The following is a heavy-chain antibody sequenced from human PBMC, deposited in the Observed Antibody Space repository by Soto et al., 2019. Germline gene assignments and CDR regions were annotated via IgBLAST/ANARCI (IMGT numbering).Heavy chain of an antibody. CDR1: GFTFSSYA. CDR3: ATRSTSIDY. Sequence: EVQLLESGGGLVQPGESPRLSCVASGFTFSSYAMSWVRQAPGKGLEWVSGISPSSGRTYYAGTVKGRFTISRDNAKNTLYLQINSLRGEDSAIYYCATRSTSIDYWGQGTLVTVSS. V-gene: IGHV3-23*01. J-gene: IGHJ4*02. CDR2: ISPSSGRT.